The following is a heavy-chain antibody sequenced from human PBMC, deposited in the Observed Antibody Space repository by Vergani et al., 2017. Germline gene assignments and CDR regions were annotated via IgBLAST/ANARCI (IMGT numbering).Heavy chain of an antibody. CDR3: AKTHDFSSLYSSYNWFDP. D-gene: IGHD3-3*01. Sequence: EVQLVQSGAEVTKPGESLKISCQGSGYSITNYWIAWVRQRPGKGLEWMGIIYAGDSDVRYSPSFQGQVTMSVDKSLSTAYLQWSSLKASDTDTYYCAKTHDFSSLYSSYNWFDPLVQGTQVTVSS. CDR2: IYAGDSDV. J-gene: IGHJ5*02. V-gene: IGHV5-51*03. CDR1: GYSITNYW.